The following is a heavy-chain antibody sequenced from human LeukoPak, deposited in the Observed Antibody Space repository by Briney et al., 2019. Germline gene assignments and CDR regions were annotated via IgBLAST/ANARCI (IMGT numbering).Heavy chain of an antibody. CDR3: ARGGPYYDILTGYYSSRRYYFDY. CDR2: INHSGST. V-gene: IGHV4-34*01. Sequence: GSLRLSCAASGFTVSSKYMSWVRQAPGKGLEWIGEINHSGSTNYNPSLKSRVTISVDTSKNQFSLKLSSVTAADTAVYYCARGGPYYDILTGYYSSRRYYFDYWGQGTLVTVSS. J-gene: IGHJ4*02. CDR1: GFTVSSKY. D-gene: IGHD3-9*01.